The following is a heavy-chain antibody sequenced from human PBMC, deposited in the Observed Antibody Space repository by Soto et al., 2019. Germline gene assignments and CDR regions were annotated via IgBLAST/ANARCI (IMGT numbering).Heavy chain of an antibody. CDR2: INADNGNT. Sequence: QVPLVQSGAEVKKPGASVKVSCKASGYTFTSYTMHWMRQAPGHRLEWMGWINADNGNTEYSQKFQGRVTLTRDTSASTTYMELSSLRSEDTAVFYCARGSMAVAGGLGDFDSWGQGTLVTVSS. CDR3: ARGSMAVAGGLGDFDS. V-gene: IGHV1-3*01. D-gene: IGHD6-19*01. CDR1: GYTFTSYT. J-gene: IGHJ4*02.